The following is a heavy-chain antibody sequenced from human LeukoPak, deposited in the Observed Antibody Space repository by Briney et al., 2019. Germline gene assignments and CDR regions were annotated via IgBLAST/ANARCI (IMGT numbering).Heavy chain of an antibody. CDR3: ARLPIVVITSGGY. D-gene: IGHD3-22*01. CDR2: ISGSGGST. Sequence: GGSLRLSCVASGFTFRDAGMSWVRQAPGKGLEWVSAISGSGGSTYYADSVKGRFTILRDNSKNTLYLEMNSLRAEDTAVYFCARLPIVVITSGGYWGQGTLVTVSS. CDR1: GFTFRDAG. V-gene: IGHV3-23*01. J-gene: IGHJ4*02.